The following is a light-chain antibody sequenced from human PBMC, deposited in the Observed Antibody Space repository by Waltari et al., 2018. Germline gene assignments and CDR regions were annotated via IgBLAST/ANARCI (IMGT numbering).Light chain of an antibody. CDR2: EDT. CDR1: KLGDKY. Sequence: SYELTQPPSVSVSPGQAVSITCSEKKLGDKYVNWYQQKAGQSPVLVIYEDTKRPSGIPVRLSASNSGNTATLTFSETQAMDEADYYCQTWDSSSYVFGTGTTVTVL. J-gene: IGLJ1*01. CDR3: QTWDSSSYV. V-gene: IGLV3-1*01.